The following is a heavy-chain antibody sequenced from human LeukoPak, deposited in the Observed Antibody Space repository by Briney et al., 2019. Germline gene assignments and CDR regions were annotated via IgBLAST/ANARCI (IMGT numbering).Heavy chain of an antibody. CDR2: INHSGST. D-gene: IGHD4-17*01. Sequence: SETLSLTCTVYGGSFSGYYWSWIRQPPGKGLEWIGEINHSGSTNYNLSLKSRVTVSVDTSKNQFSLKLSSVTAADTAVYYCARARDYARWYFDYWGQGTLVTVSS. J-gene: IGHJ4*02. CDR1: GGSFSGYY. V-gene: IGHV4-34*01. CDR3: ARARDYARWYFDY.